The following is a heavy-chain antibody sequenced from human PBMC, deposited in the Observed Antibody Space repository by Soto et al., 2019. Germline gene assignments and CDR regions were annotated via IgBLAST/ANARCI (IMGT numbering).Heavy chain of an antibody. CDR1: GGTFSSYA. CDR3: AGRVRIAVAAPLDY. Sequence: QVQLVQSGGEVKMPGSSVKVSCKASGGTFSSYAISWVRQAPGQGLEWMGGIIPIFGTANYAQKFQGRVTITADESTSTAYMELSSLRSEDTAVYYCAGRVRIAVAAPLDYWGQGTLVTVSS. CDR2: IIPIFGTA. D-gene: IGHD6-19*01. J-gene: IGHJ4*02. V-gene: IGHV1-69*01.